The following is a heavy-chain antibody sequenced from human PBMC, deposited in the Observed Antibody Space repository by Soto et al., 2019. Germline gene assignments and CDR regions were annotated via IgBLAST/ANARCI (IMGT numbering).Heavy chain of an antibody. V-gene: IGHV4-38-2*02. Sequence: PSVTQSLTWTVSGYSISSGYYWGWIRQPPGKGLEWIGSIYHSGSTYYNPSLKSRVTISVDTSKNQFSLKLSSVTAADTAVYYCARDGRSGSYSWFAPWGQGTLVIGSP. CDR1: GYSISSGYY. CDR2: IYHSGST. CDR3: ARDGRSGSYSWFAP. D-gene: IGHD3-10*01. J-gene: IGHJ5*02.